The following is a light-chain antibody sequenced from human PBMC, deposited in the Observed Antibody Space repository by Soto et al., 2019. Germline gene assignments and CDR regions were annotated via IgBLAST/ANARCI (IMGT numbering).Light chain of an antibody. Sequence: QSVLTQPRSVSGSPGQSVTVSCTGTSSDVGGYNYVSWYQQHPDKAPKLMIFDVNKRPSGVPDRFSGSKSGNTASLTISGLQAEDEADYYCCSYAGSYTVVFGGGTQLTVL. CDR3: CSYAGSYTVV. CDR2: DVN. V-gene: IGLV2-11*01. CDR1: SSDVGGYNY. J-gene: IGLJ3*02.